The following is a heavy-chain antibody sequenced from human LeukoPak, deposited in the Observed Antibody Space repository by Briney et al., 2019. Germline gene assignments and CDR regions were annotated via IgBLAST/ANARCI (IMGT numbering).Heavy chain of an antibody. Sequence: GGSLRLSCAASGFTFDDYAMHWVRQAPGEGLEWVSGISWNSGSIGYADSVKGRFTISRDNAKNSLYLQMNSLRAEDTALYYCAKDYGTLGAFDIWGQGTMVTVSS. CDR3: AKDYGTLGAFDI. D-gene: IGHD3-16*01. CDR2: ISWNSGSI. V-gene: IGHV3-9*01. J-gene: IGHJ3*02. CDR1: GFTFDDYA.